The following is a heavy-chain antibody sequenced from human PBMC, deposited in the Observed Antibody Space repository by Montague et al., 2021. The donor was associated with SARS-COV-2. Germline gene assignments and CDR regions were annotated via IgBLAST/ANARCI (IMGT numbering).Heavy chain of an antibody. D-gene: IGHD4-17*01. Sequence: SETLSLTCTVSGDSASCPNCYWGWIRQAPGKGLDWIGTIYNSGTTYYXPSFKSRLTISIDTSKNQFSLKLTSVTAADTAVYYCARHRNYGDHSLDNWFHPWGQGTLVTVSS. CDR2: IYNSGTT. CDR3: ARHRNYGDHSLDNWFHP. V-gene: IGHV4-39*01. CDR1: GDSASCPNCY. J-gene: IGHJ5*02.